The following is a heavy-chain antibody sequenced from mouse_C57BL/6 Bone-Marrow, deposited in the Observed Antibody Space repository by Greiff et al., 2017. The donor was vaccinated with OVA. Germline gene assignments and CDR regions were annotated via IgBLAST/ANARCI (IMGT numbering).Heavy chain of an antibody. CDR2: IYPRSGNT. CDR3: ARSTKNY. D-gene: IGHD1-3*01. J-gene: IGHJ2*01. CDR1: GYTFTSYG. Sequence: QVQLKQSGAELARPGASEKLSCKASGYTFTSYGISWVKQRTGQGLEWIGEIYPRSGNTYYNEKFKGKATLTADKSSSTAYMELRSLTSEDSAVYFCARSTKNYWGQGTTLTVSS. V-gene: IGHV1-81*01.